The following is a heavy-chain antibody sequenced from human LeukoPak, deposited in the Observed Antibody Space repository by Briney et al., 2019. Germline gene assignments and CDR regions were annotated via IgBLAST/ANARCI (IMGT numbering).Heavy chain of an antibody. CDR2: IYHSGIT. J-gene: IGHJ4*02. D-gene: IGHD6-13*01. CDR3: ARGQQLADC. CDR1: GYSISSGYY. Sequence: PSETLSLTCAVSGYSISSGYYWDWIRQPPGKGLEWIGHIYHSGITYYNPSLKSRVTISIDTSKNQFSLKLSSVTAADTAVYYCARGQQLADCWGQGTLVTVSS. V-gene: IGHV4-38-2*01.